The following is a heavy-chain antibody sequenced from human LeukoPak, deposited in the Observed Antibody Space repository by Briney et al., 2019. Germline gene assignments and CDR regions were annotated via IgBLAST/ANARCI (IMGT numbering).Heavy chain of an antibody. V-gene: IGHV3-21*01. D-gene: IGHD4-11*01. J-gene: IGHJ4*02. CDR1: GFTFSSYS. CDR2: ISSISSYI. CDR3: AARRLTVTTEIDY. Sequence: GGSLRLSCAASGFTFSSYSMNWVRQAPGKGLEWVSSISSISSYIYYADSVKGRFTISRDNAKNSLYLQMNSLRPEDTAIYYCAARRLTVTTEIDYWGQGTLVTVSS.